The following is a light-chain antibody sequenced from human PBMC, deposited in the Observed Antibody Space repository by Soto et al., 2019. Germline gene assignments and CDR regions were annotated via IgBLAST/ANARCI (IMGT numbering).Light chain of an antibody. J-gene: IGKJ1*01. V-gene: IGKV1-39*01. CDR3: QQSYKNPRT. CDR2: SSS. CDR1: ESISNY. Sequence: DIQLTQSPSSLSASVGDRVSITCRASESISNYLNWYQQKPGKAPKLLIHSSSTLQGAVPSRFSGRGSGTDFTLTISGLQPEDSAFYWCQQSYKNPRTFGQGTKVDIK.